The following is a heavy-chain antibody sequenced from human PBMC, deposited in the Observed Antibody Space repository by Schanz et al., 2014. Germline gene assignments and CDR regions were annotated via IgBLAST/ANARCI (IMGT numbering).Heavy chain of an antibody. CDR3: ARDGHSSIWDSYYFYGLDV. J-gene: IGHJ6*02. V-gene: IGHV1-2*02. CDR1: GGTFRSYT. Sequence: QVQLVQSGAEVKKPGSSVKVSCKASGGTFRSYTVSWVRQAPGQGLEWMGRINPNSGGTNYAENFQGRVTMTRDTSTSTVYMELSRLTSDDTALYYCARDGHSSIWDSYYFYGLDVWGQGTLVTVSS. CDR2: INPNSGGT. D-gene: IGHD6-13*01.